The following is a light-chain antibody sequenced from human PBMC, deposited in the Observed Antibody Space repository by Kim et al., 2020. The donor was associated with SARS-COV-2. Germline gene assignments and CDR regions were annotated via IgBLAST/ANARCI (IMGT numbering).Light chain of an antibody. CDR3: CSYAGSYTFGV. J-gene: IGLJ3*02. Sequence: SVTISCTGTSSDVGGYNYGSWYQQHPGKAPKLMIYDVSKRPSGGPDRFSGSKSGNTASLTISGLQAEDEADYYCCSYAGSYTFGVFGGGTQLTVL. V-gene: IGLV2-11*01. CDR1: SSDVGGYNY. CDR2: DVS.